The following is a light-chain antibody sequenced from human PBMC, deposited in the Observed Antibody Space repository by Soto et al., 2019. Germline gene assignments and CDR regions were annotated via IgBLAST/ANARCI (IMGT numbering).Light chain of an antibody. J-gene: IGKJ5*01. Sequence: DIQLTQSPFFLSASVGDRVTFTCRASQGIRTFSAWYQQRPGKAPKLLIHTASNLQSGVPSRFSGSGSGTEFTLTISSVQPEDSATYYCQQLISYPITFGQVTRLEI. CDR1: QGIRTF. CDR2: TAS. V-gene: IGKV1-9*01. CDR3: QQLISYPIT.